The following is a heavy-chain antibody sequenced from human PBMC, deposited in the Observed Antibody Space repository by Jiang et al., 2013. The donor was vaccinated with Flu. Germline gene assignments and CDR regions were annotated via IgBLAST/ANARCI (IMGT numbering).Heavy chain of an antibody. J-gene: IGHJ2*01. CDR3: ARDESSSTSLGPKWYFDL. CDR2: IYHSGST. Sequence: GSGLVKPSGTLSLTCAVSGGSISSSNWWSWVRQPPGKGLEWIGEIYHSGSTNYNPSLKSRVTISVDKSKNQFSLKLSSVTAADTAVYYCARDESSSTSLGPKWYFDLWGRGTLVTVSS. CDR1: GGSISSSNW. V-gene: IGHV4-4*02. D-gene: IGHD2-2*01.